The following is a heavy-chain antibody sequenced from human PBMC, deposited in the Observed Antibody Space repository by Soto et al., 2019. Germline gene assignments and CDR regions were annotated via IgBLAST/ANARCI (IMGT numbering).Heavy chain of an antibody. V-gene: IGHV3-66*01. Sequence: ESGGGLVQPGGSLRLSCAASGLTVSSNYMSWVRQAPGKGLEWVSVMYSGGSTYYADSVKGRFIISRDNYKNTLYLQMDSLGVADTAVYYCARDSALHQPLFYGMDVWGQGTTVTVSS. D-gene: IGHD2-2*01. CDR3: ARDSALHQPLFYGMDV. CDR2: MYSGGST. J-gene: IGHJ6*02. CDR1: GLTVSSNY.